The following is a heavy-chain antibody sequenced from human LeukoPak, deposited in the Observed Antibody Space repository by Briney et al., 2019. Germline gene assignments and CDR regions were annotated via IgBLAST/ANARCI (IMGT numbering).Heavy chain of an antibody. CDR3: GSGPVGTTVP. CDR1: GFSFGSYA. D-gene: IGHD1-1*01. CDR2: ISGSGSHA. Sequence: PGGSLRLSCAGAGFSFGSYAMGWTRQVPGQGLEWVSAISGSGSHANYAESVKGRFTISRDNSKNTLYLQMHSLIAADTAVYYCGSGPVGTTVPWGQGTLVTVSS. J-gene: IGHJ5*02. V-gene: IGHV3-23*01.